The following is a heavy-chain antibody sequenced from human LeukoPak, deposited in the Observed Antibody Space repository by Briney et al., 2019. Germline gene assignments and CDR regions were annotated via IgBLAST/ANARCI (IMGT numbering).Heavy chain of an antibody. CDR1: GFTFSSYA. CDR2: INRNGGTT. CDR3: AKDRGVGATTPALV. V-gene: IGHV3-20*04. Sequence: GGSLRLSCAASGFTFSSYAMNWVRQAPGKGLEWVSGINRNGGTTGYADSVKGRFTISRDNAKNSLYLQMNSLRAEDTAVYYCAKDRGVGATTPALVWGQGTMVTVSS. J-gene: IGHJ3*01. D-gene: IGHD1-26*01.